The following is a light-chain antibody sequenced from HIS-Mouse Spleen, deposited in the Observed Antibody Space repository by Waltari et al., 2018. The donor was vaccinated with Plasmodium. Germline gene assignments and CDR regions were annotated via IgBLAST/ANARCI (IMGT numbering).Light chain of an antibody. Sequence: QSALTQPPSASGSPGQSVTISCTGTSSDVGGYNYVSWYQQHPGKAPKLMIYEVSKRPSGVPVRFSGSKSGSTASLTVSGLHAEDEADYYCSSYAGSNNLVFGGGTKLTVL. CDR2: EVS. CDR3: SSYAGSNNLV. J-gene: IGLJ2*01. CDR1: SSDVGGYNY. V-gene: IGLV2-8*01.